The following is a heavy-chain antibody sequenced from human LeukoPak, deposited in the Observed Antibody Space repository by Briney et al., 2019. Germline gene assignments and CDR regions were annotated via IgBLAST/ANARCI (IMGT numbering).Heavy chain of an antibody. CDR2: IYTSGST. J-gene: IGHJ4*02. CDR1: SRSISSGSYY. Sequence: PSQTLSLTCTVSSRSISSGSYYWSWIRQPAGKGLEWIGRIYTSGSTNYNPSLKSRVTISVDTSRNQFSLKRSSGTGAYTAVYYCAFRGYWGQGTLVTVSS. V-gene: IGHV4-61*02. D-gene: IGHD3-10*01. CDR3: AFRGY.